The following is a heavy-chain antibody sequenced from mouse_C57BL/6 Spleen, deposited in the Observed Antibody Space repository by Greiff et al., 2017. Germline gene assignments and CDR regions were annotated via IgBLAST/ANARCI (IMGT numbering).Heavy chain of an antibody. D-gene: IGHD1-1*01. CDR3: ARQGATVVATSDY. CDR1: GFTFSSYG. J-gene: IGHJ2*01. CDR2: ISSGGSYT. Sequence: EVQLVESGGDLVKPGGSLQLSCAASGFTFSSYGLSWVRQTPDNRLEWVATISSGGSYTYYPDSVQGRFTISRDNAKSTLYLQMSSLNSEDTPLYYCARQGATVVATSDYRSQGRTHRVAS. V-gene: IGHV5-6*01.